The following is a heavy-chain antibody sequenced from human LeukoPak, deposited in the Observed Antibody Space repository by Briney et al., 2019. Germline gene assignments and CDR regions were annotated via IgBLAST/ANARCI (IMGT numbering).Heavy chain of an antibody. J-gene: IGHJ4*02. CDR1: GFKFDDYG. Sequence: PGGSLRLSCTASGFKFDDYGMTWVRHAPGKGLEWVSDINWNGDSRGYAHSVRGRFTIYRDNSKNSLYLQMNSLRAEDTAIYYCARHVGISFWGQGTLVTVSS. CDR2: INWNGDSR. CDR3: ARHVGISF. D-gene: IGHD7-27*01. V-gene: IGHV3-20*04.